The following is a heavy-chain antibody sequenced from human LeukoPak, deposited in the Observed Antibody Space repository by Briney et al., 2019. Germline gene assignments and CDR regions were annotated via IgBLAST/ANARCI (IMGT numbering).Heavy chain of an antibody. CDR3: ARDLGGATVTPSDAFDI. CDR2: IYYSGST. J-gene: IGHJ3*02. V-gene: IGHV4-39*02. D-gene: IGHD4-17*01. CDR1: GGSISSSSYY. Sequence: PSETLSLTCTVSGGSISSSSYYWGWIRQPPGKGLEWIGSIYYSGSTYYNPSLKSRVTISVDTSKNQFSLKLSSVTAADTAMYYCARDLGGATVTPSDAFDIWGQGTMVTVSS.